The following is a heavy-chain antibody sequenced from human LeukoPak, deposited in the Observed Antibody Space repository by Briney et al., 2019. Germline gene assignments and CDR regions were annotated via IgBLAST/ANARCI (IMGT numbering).Heavy chain of an antibody. CDR2: INPNSGGT. D-gene: IGHD2-2*01. CDR3: ARVYQLLWGDFDY. Sequence: ASVKVSCKASGYTFTGYYMHWVRQAPGQGLEWMGWINPNSGGTNYAQKFQGRVTMTRDTSISTAYMELSRLRSDDTAVYYCARVYQLLWGDFDYWGQGTLVTVSS. V-gene: IGHV1-2*02. CDR1: GYTFTGYY. J-gene: IGHJ4*02.